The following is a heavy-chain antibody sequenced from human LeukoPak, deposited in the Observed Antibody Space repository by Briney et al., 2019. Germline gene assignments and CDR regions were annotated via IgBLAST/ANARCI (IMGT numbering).Heavy chain of an antibody. CDR3: AVWGSGSYCDY. V-gene: IGHV1-46*01. Sequence: ASVKVSCKASGYTFTSYYMHWVRQAPGQGPEWMGIINPSGGSTSYAQKFQGRVTMTRDMSTSTVYMELSSLRSEDTAVYYCAVWGSGSYCDYWGQGTLVTVSS. CDR2: INPSGGST. CDR1: GYTFTSYY. J-gene: IGHJ4*02. D-gene: IGHD3-10*01.